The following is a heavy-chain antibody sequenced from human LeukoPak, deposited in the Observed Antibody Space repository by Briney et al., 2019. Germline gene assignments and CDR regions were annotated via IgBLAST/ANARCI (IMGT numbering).Heavy chain of an antibody. J-gene: IGHJ5*02. CDR1: GGSISSYY. CDR3: ARVDYYDSSGYYFNNWFDP. Sequence: PSETLSLTCTVSGGSISSYYWSWIRQPPGKGLEWLGYIYYSGSTNYNPSLKSRVPISVDTSKNQFSLKLSSVTAADTAVYYCARVDYYDSSGYYFNNWFDPWGQGTLVTVSS. V-gene: IGHV4-59*01. CDR2: IYYSGST. D-gene: IGHD3-22*01.